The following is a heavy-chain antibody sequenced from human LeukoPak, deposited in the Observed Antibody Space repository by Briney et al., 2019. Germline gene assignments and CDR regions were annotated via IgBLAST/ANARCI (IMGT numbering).Heavy chain of an antibody. CDR3: ARAPGLYCSSTSCYFGGLDP. D-gene: IGHD2-2*01. Sequence: GASVKVSCKASGGTFSSYAISWVRQAPGQGLEWMGGIIPIFGTANYAQKFQGRVTITTDESTSTAYMELSSLRSEDTAVYYCARAPGLYCSSTSCYFGGLDPWGQGTLVTVSS. J-gene: IGHJ5*02. CDR1: GGTFSSYA. CDR2: IIPIFGTA. V-gene: IGHV1-69*05.